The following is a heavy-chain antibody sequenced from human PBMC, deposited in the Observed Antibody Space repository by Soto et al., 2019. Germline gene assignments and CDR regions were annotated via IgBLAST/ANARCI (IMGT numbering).Heavy chain of an antibody. D-gene: IGHD5-18*01. Sequence: GASVKVSCKASGYTFTSYGISCVRQAPGQGLEWMGWISAYNGNTNYAQKLQGRVTMTTDTSTSTAYMELRSLRSDDTAVYYCARDGYSYGQWPIEYWGQGTLVTVSS. CDR1: GYTFTSYG. V-gene: IGHV1-18*01. CDR3: ARDGYSYGQWPIEY. J-gene: IGHJ4*02. CDR2: ISAYNGNT.